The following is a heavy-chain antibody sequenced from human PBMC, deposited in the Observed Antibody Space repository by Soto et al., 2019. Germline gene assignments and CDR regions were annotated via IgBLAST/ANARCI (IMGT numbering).Heavy chain of an antibody. J-gene: IGHJ4*02. CDR2: IYPGDSDT. Sequence: EVQLVQSGAEVKKPGESLKISCKGSGNSFSNYWIGWVRQMPEKGLEWMGIIYPGDSDTRYSPSFQGQVTISADKSVSTAYLQWSSLKATDTAMYYCARLATISARRGIGDWGQGTLVTVSS. CDR1: GNSFSNYW. CDR3: ARLATISARRGIGD. D-gene: IGHD6-6*01. V-gene: IGHV5-51*01.